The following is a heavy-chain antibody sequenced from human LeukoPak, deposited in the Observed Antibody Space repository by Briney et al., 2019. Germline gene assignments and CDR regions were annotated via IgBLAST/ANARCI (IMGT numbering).Heavy chain of an antibody. Sequence: ASVKVSCKASGYTFTNYYMHWVRQAPGQGLEWMGIINPSGGSTSYAQKFQGRVTMTRDTSTSTVYMELSSLRSEDTAVYYCARVSESYDFWSGYYGYRGQGTLVTVSS. CDR1: GYTFTNYY. V-gene: IGHV1-46*01. CDR2: INPSGGST. J-gene: IGHJ4*02. D-gene: IGHD3-3*01. CDR3: ARVSESYDFWSGYYGY.